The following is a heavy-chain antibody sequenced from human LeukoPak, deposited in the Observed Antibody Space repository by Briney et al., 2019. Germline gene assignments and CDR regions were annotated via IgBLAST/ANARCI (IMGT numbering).Heavy chain of an antibody. CDR1: GFTFSSYA. Sequence: PGGSLRLSCVASGFTFSSYAMSWVRQSPGKGLEWVSAISGSGVTTHYAGSVKGRFSISRDNSKNTLYLQMNSLRAEDTAVYYCAKDQGYIVLADAFDIWGQGTMVTVSS. CDR3: AKDQGYIVLADAFDI. CDR2: ISGSGVTT. D-gene: IGHD6-13*01. V-gene: IGHV3-23*01. J-gene: IGHJ3*02.